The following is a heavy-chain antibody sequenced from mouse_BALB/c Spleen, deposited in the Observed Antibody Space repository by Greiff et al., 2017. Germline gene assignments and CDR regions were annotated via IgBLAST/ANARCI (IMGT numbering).Heavy chain of an antibody. J-gene: IGHJ2*01. V-gene: IGHV5-6-5*01. CDR2: ISSGGST. CDR3: ARAGDGYYDY. D-gene: IGHD2-3*01. CDR1: GFTFSSYA. Sequence: EVKLVESGGGLVKPGGSLKLSCAASGFTFSSYAMSWVRQTPEKRLEWVASISSGGSTYYPDSVEGRFTISRDNARNILYLQMSSLRSEDTAMYYCARAGDGYYDYWGQGTTLTVSS.